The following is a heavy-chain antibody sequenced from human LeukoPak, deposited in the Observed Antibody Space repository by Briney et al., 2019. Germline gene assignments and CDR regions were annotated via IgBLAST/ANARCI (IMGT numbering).Heavy chain of an antibody. CDR2: IKSKTDGGTT. Sequence: PGGSLRLSXAASGFTFSNAWMSWVRQAPGKGLEWVGRIKSKTDGGTTDYATPVKGRFTISRDDSKNTLYLQMNSLKTEDTAVYYCTTRLLLWFGESFDYWGQGTLVTVSS. V-gene: IGHV3-15*01. CDR3: TTRLLLWFGESFDY. J-gene: IGHJ4*02. CDR1: GFTFSNAW. D-gene: IGHD3-10*01.